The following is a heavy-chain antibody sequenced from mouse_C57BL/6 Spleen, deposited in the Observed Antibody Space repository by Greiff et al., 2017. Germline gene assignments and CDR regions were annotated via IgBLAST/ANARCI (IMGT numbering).Heavy chain of an antibody. CDR2: IDPRSGNT. V-gene: IGHV1-81*01. CDR1: GYTFTSYG. J-gene: IGHJ4*01. D-gene: IGHD2-4*01. CDR3: ARYYYDYGDYYAMDY. Sequence: QVQLQQSGAELARPGASVKLSCKASGYTFTSYGISWVKQSTGQGLEWIGEIDPRSGNTYYNEKFKGKATLTADKSSSTAYMELRILTSEDSAVYFCARYYYDYGDYYAMDYWGQGTSVTVSS.